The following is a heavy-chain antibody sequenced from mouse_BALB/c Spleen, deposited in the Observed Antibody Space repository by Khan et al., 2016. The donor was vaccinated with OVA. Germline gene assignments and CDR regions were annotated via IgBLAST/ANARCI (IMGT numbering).Heavy chain of an antibody. V-gene: IGHV1S137*01. Sequence: QVQLQQSGPELVRPGVSVKISCKGSGYTFTDYAMHWVKQSHAKSLEWIGLISTYSGNTNYNQKFKGKATMTVDKYSSTAYMELARLTSEDSAIYYCSRPAYDGYYDYWGQGTTLTVSS. J-gene: IGHJ2*01. CDR1: GYTFTDYA. CDR3: SRPAYDGYYDY. CDR2: ISTYSGNT. D-gene: IGHD2-3*01.